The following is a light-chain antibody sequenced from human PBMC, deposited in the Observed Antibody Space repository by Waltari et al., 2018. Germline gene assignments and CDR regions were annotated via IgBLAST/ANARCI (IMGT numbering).Light chain of an antibody. CDR2: AVS. CDR1: SRYVGNYNR. J-gene: IGLJ2*01. V-gene: IGLV2-23*02. Sequence: QSALTQPASVSGSPGQSITTPCTGTSRYVGNYNRVSWYQQHPGKAPKLMIYAVSKRPSGVSDRFSGSKSGDMASLTISGLQPEDEAEYFCSSYAGSSKGVFGGGTKVTVL. CDR3: SSYAGSSKGV.